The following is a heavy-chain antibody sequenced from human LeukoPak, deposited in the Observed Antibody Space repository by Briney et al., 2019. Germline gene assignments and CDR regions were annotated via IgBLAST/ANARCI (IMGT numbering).Heavy chain of an antibody. Sequence: PSETLSLTCTVSGGSISSGNYYWGWIRQPPGKGLEWIGEINHSGSTNYNPSLKSRVTISVDTSKNQFSLKLSSVTAADTAVYYCARGPVERSIAAAAPRGNWFDPWGQGTLVTVSS. CDR3: ARGPVERSIAAAAPRGNWFDP. CDR2: INHSGST. D-gene: IGHD6-13*01. V-gene: IGHV4-39*07. CDR1: GGSISSGNYY. J-gene: IGHJ5*02.